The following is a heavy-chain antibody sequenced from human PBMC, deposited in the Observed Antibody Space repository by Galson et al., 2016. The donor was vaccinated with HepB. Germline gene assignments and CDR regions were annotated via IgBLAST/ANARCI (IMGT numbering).Heavy chain of an antibody. J-gene: IGHJ6*04. V-gene: IGHV3-30-3*01. CDR2: ISYDGSNK. Sequence: SLRLSCAASGFTFTSYAMHWVRQAPGKGLEWVAVISYDGSNKYYADSVKGRFTISRDNSKNTLYLRMNSLRAEDTAVYYCARGSFWSGQLIRNYYGMDVWGKGTTVTVSS. CDR1: GFTFTSYA. CDR3: ARGSFWSGQLIRNYYGMDV. D-gene: IGHD3-3*01.